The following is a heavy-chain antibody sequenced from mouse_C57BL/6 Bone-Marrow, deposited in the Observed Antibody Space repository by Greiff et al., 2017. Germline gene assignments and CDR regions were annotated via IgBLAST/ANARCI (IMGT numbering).Heavy chain of an antibody. D-gene: IGHD3-2*02. Sequence: VQLQQSVAELVRPGASVKLSCTASGFNIKNTYMHWVKQRPEQGLEWIGRIDPANGHTKYAQKFQGKATLTADTSSNTAYLQLSSLTSEDSAISYCARVPDSSGYFAYWGQGTLVTVSA. CDR2: IDPANGHT. J-gene: IGHJ3*01. CDR1: GFNIKNTY. CDR3: ARVPDSSGYFAY. V-gene: IGHV14-3*01.